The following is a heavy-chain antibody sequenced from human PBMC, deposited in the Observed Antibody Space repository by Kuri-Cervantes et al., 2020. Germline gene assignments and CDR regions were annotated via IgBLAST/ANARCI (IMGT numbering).Heavy chain of an antibody. J-gene: IGHJ3*02. Sequence: GESLKISCAASGFTFSSYAMSWVRQAPGKGLEWVSAISGSGGSTYYADSVKGRFTISRDNSKNTLYLQMGSLRAEDMAVYYCARSLVGVKDAFVILGQGTMVTVSS. D-gene: IGHD3-10*01. CDR1: GFTFSSYA. CDR3: ARSLVGVKDAFVI. CDR2: ISGSGGST. V-gene: IGHV3-23*01.